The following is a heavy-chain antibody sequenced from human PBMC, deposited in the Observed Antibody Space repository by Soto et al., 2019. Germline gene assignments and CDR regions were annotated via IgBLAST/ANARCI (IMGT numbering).Heavy chain of an antibody. CDR2: IYYGGST. CDR3: ARGGYYYENSGQNAYDY. J-gene: IGHJ4*01. Sequence: SEPLSLTCTVSGGSISSGGYYWSWIRQHPGKGLEWIGYIYYGGSTYYNPSLKSRATISGDTSKNQFSLKLSSVTAADTAVYYCARGGYYYENSGQNAYDYWGQGILVTVSS. CDR1: GGSISSGGYY. D-gene: IGHD3-22*01. V-gene: IGHV4-31*03.